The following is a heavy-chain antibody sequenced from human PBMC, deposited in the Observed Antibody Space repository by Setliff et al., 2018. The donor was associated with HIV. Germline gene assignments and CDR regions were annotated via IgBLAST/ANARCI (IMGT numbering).Heavy chain of an antibody. V-gene: IGHV4-38-2*01. CDR2: IYTSGST. CDR3: ARVARGGHSSRWYYFDY. Sequence: KTSETLSLTCAVSGYSISSGYYWGWIRQPPGKGLEWIGRIYTSGSTKYNPSLKSRVTISVDTSKNQFSLKVSSVTAADTAVYYCARVARGGHSSRWYYFDYWGQGTLVTVSS. CDR1: GYSISSGYY. J-gene: IGHJ4*02. D-gene: IGHD6-13*01.